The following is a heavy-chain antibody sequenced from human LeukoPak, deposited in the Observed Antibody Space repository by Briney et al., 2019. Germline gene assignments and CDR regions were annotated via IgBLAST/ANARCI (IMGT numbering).Heavy chain of an antibody. CDR1: GFTFSSYW. J-gene: IGHJ4*02. CDR2: IKEDGNEK. D-gene: IGHD3-22*01. Sequence: RGSLRLSCATSGFTFSSYWMSWVRQAPGKGLEWVANIKEDGNEKYYVDSVKGRFTISRDNAKNSLYLQMNSLRAEDTAVYYCARATMIVVALNDYWGQGTLVTVSS. V-gene: IGHV3-7*03. CDR3: ARATMIVVALNDY.